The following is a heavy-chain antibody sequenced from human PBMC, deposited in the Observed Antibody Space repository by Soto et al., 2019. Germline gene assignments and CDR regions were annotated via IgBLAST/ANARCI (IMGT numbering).Heavy chain of an antibody. CDR1: GGSVSSGSYY. D-gene: IGHD1-26*01. V-gene: IGHV4-61*01. CDR3: ARDHFGQSYRDAFDI. Sequence: SETLSLTCTVSGGSVSSGSYYWSWIRQPPGKGLEWIGYIYYSGSTNYNPSLKSRVTISVDTSKNQFSLKLSSVTAADTAVYYCARDHFGQSYRDAFDIWGQGTMVTVSS. CDR2: IYYSGST. J-gene: IGHJ3*02.